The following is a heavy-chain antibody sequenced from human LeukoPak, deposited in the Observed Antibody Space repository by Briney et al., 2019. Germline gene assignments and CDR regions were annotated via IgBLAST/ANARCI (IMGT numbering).Heavy chain of an antibody. CDR2: IWYDGSNK. V-gene: IGHV3-30*02. J-gene: IGHJ4*02. CDR1: GFTFSSYG. Sequence: GGSLRLSCAASGFTFSSYGMHWVRQAPGKGLEWVAVIWYDGSNKYYADSVKGRFTISRDNSKNTLYLQMISLRPEDTAVYYCAKDISGSFSIDYWGQGTLVSVSS. D-gene: IGHD1-26*01. CDR3: AKDISGSFSIDY.